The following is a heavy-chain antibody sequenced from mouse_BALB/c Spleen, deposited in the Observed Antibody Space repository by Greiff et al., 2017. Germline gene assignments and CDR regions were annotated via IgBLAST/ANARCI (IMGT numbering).Heavy chain of an antibody. Sequence: EVQLQQSGAELVRSGASVKLSCTASGFNIKDYYMHWVKQRPEQGLEWIGWIDPENGDTEYAPKFQGKATMTADTSSNTAYLQLSSLTSEDTAVYYCNARPYYGSSYFDYWGQGTTLTVSS. CDR1: GFNIKDYY. CDR3: NARPYYGSSYFDY. V-gene: IGHV14-4*02. D-gene: IGHD1-1*01. J-gene: IGHJ2*01. CDR2: IDPENGDT.